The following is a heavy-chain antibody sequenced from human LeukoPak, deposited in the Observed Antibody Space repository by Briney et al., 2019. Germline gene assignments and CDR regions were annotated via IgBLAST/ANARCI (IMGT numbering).Heavy chain of an antibody. J-gene: IGHJ4*02. CDR2: IYYSGST. CDR1: GGSISSYY. V-gene: IGHV4-59*01. CDR3: ARGKYYFDY. Sequence: SETLSLTCTVSGGSISSYYWSWIRQPPGKGLEWIGYIYYSGSTNYNPSLKSRVTISVDTSKNQFSLKLSSVTAADTAVYYCARGKYYFDYWGQGTLVTVSS.